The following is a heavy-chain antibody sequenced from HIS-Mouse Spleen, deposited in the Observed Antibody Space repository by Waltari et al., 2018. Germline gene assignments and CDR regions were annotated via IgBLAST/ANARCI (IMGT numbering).Heavy chain of an antibody. Sequence: QVQLVESGGGVVQPGRSLRLSCAASGFPFSSYCMHWVRQAPGKGLEWVAVIWYDGSNKYYADSVKGRFTISRDNSKNTLYLQMNSLRAEDTAVYYCAKGGLMVYAIGDYWGQGTLVTVSS. D-gene: IGHD2-8*01. V-gene: IGHV3-33*06. CDR3: AKGGLMVYAIGDY. J-gene: IGHJ4*02. CDR1: GFPFSSYC. CDR2: IWYDGSNK.